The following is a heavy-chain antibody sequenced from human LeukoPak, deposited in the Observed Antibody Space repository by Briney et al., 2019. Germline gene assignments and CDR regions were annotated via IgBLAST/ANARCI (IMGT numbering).Heavy chain of an antibody. J-gene: IGHJ6*02. V-gene: IGHV4-30-4*01. CDR3: ARDRHYYYYGMDV. CDR1: GVSISSGDYY. Sequence: SETLSLTCTVSGVSISSGDYYWSWIRQPPGKGLEWIGYIYYSGSTDYNPSLKSRVSISSDTSKNQLSLKLSSVTATDTAVYYCARDRHYYYYGMDVWGQGTTVTVSS. CDR2: IYYSGST.